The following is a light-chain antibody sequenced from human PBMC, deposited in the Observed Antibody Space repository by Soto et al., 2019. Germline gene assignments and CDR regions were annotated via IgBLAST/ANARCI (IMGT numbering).Light chain of an antibody. CDR2: GAS. V-gene: IGKV3-20*01. J-gene: IGKJ1*01. CDR3: QQYDSSPRT. CDR1: QSVSSSS. Sequence: EIVLTQSPGTLSLSPGQRATLSCRASQSVSSSSLAWYQQRPGQAPRLLIYGASRRATGIPDRFSGSGSGTDFTLTISRLEPEDFAVYYCQQYDSSPRTFGQGTKVE.